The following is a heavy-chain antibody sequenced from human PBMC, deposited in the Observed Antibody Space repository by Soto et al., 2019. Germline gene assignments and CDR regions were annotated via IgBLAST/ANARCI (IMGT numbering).Heavy chain of an antibody. CDR2: INHSGST. D-gene: IGHD1-20*01. Sequence: PSETLSLTCAVYGGSFSGYYWSWIRQPPGKGLEWIGEINHSGSTNYNPSLKSRVTISVDTSKNQFSLKLSSVTAADTAVYYCARGGITGDPSRFDYWGQGTLVTVSS. J-gene: IGHJ4*02. CDR3: ARGGITGDPSRFDY. CDR1: GGSFSGYY. V-gene: IGHV4-34*01.